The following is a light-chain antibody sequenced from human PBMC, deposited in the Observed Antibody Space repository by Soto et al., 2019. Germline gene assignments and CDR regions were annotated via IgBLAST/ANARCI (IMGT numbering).Light chain of an antibody. J-gene: IGLJ3*02. CDR3: GTWASSLSARV. Sequence: QSVLTQPPSVSAAPGQKVTISCYGSSSNIGNNYVSWYQQLPGTAPKLLIYENNKRPSGIPDRFSGSKSGTSATLGITGLQTGDEADYYCGTWASSLSARVFGGGTKLTVL. V-gene: IGLV1-51*02. CDR2: ENN. CDR1: SSNIGNNY.